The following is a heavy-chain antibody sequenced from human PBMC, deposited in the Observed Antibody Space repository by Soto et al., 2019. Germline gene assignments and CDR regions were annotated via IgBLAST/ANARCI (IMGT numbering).Heavy chain of an antibody. CDR1: GYTFTSYA. D-gene: IGHD4-17*01. Sequence: QVQLVQSGAEVKKPGASVKVSCKASGYTFTSYAMHWVRQAPGQRLEWMGWINAGNGNTKYSQKFQGRVTITRDTSARTAYMELSSLRSEDTAVYYCARVYGDYVVDYYYYYMDVWGKGTTVTVSS. V-gene: IGHV1-3*01. J-gene: IGHJ6*03. CDR3: ARVYGDYVVDYYYYYMDV. CDR2: INAGNGNT.